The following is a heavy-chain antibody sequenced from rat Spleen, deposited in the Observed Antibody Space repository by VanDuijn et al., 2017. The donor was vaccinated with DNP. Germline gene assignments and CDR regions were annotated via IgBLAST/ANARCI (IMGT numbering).Heavy chain of an antibody. CDR2: INMGSGGT. CDR3: ARSWVGVRGIWFAY. J-gene: IGHJ3*01. V-gene: IGHV1-43*01. Sequence: QTTGQGLEFIGYINMGSGGTNYNEKFKGKATLTVDKSSSTAFMQLSSLTPDDSAVYYCARSWVGVRGIWFAYWGQGTLVTVSS. D-gene: IGHD4-3*01.